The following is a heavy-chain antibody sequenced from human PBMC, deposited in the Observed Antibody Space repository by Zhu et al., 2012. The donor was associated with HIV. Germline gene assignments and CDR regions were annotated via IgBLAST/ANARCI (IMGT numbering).Heavy chain of an antibody. J-gene: IGHJ6*03. D-gene: IGHD4-17*01. Sequence: QVQLQQWGAGLLKPSETLSLTCAVYGGSFSGYYWSWIRQPPGKGLEWIGEINHSGGTNYNPSLKSRVIISVDTSKNQFSLKLSSVTAADTAVYYCARGRKVTTLSAYYYSYMDVWGKGTTVTVSS. CDR3: ARGRKVTTLSAYYYSYMDV. V-gene: IGHV4-34*01. CDR1: GGSFSGYY. CDR2: INHSGGT.